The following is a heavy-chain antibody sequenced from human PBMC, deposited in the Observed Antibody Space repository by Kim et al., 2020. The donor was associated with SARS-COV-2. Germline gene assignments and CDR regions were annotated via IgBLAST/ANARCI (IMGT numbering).Heavy chain of an antibody. D-gene: IGHD3-16*01. CDR2: ISSSDGSE. CDR1: GFRFSSYE. CDR3: ARAEYFTHSDTSFPDAYEF. V-gene: IGHV3-48*03. Sequence: GGSLRLSCAASGFRFSSYEMNWVRQAPGKGLEWGSYISSSDGSEYYADSVKGRFTISRDNAKDSLYRQMNSLRADDTAVYFCARAEYFTHSDTSFPDAYEFWGQGT. J-gene: IGHJ6*01.